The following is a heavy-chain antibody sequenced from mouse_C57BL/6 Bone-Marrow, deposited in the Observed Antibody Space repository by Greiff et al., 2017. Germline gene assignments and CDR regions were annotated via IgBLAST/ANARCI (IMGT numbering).Heavy chain of an antibody. V-gene: IGHV1-81*01. CDR1: GYTFTSYG. CDR3: ARLGGYDYDVDY. D-gene: IGHD2-4*01. J-gene: IGHJ2*01. Sequence: QVQLKESGAELARPGASVKLSCKASGYTFTSYGISWVKQRTGQGLEWIGEIYPRSGNTYYNEKFKGKATLTADKSSSTAYMELRSLTSEDSAVYFCARLGGYDYDVDYWGQGTTLTVSS. CDR2: IYPRSGNT.